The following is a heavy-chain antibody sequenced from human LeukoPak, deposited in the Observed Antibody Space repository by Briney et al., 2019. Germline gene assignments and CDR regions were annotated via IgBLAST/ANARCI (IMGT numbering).Heavy chain of an antibody. CDR2: IYTSGST. Sequence: PSETLSLTCAVYGGSFSGYYWSWIRQPAGKGLEWIGRIYTSGSTNYNPSLKSRVTMSVDTSKNQFSLKLSSVTTADTAVYYRARDPRSGYDLLDDYWGQGTLVTVSS. J-gene: IGHJ4*02. CDR3: ARDPRSGYDLLDDY. CDR1: GGSFSGYY. D-gene: IGHD5-12*01. V-gene: IGHV4-4*07.